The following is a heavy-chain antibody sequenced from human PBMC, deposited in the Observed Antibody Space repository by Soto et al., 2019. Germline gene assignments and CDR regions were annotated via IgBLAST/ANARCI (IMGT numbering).Heavy chain of an antibody. CDR3: ARDEFGDPGVY. CDR2: IYYSGST. D-gene: IGHD4-17*01. Sequence: SETLSLTCTVSGGSISGSSYFWGWIRQPPGKGLEWIGSIYYSGSTYYNPSLKSRVTVSVDTSKNQFSLKLSSVTAADTAVYYCARDEFGDPGVYWGQGTLVTVS. V-gene: IGHV4-39*02. CDR1: GGSISGSSYF. J-gene: IGHJ4*02.